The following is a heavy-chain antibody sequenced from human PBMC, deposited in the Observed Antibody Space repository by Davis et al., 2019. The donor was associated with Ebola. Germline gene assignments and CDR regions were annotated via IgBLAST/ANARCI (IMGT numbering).Heavy chain of an antibody. D-gene: IGHD5-18*01. CDR3: AKAPMVTDDPFDI. V-gene: IGHV3-23*01. J-gene: IGHJ3*02. CDR1: GFTFSSYA. CDR2: ISDTGDNT. Sequence: GESLKISCTASGFTFSSYAMSWVRQAPGKGLEWVSTISDTGDNTYYADSVKGRFTISRDNSKRALYLQMNSLRAEDTAVYFCAKAPMVTDDPFDIWGQGTMVTVSS.